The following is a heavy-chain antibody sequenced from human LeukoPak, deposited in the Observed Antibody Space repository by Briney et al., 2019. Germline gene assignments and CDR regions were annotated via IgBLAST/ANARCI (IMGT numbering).Heavy chain of an antibody. D-gene: IGHD1-1*01. Sequence: ASVKVSCKASGYTFTSYGISWVRQAPGQGLEWMGWISAYNGNASFAQKLQGRLTMTTDSSTSTAYMELRSLRSNDTAVYYCARDYGKTWNDDNWFDPWGQGTLVTVSS. CDR2: ISAYNGNA. V-gene: IGHV1-18*01. CDR3: ARDYGKTWNDDNWFDP. J-gene: IGHJ5*02. CDR1: GYTFTSYG.